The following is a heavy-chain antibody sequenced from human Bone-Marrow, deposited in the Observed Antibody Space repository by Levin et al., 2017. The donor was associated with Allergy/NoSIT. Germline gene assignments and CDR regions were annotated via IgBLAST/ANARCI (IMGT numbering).Heavy chain of an antibody. Sequence: GGSLRLSCAASGFTFRSYAMHWVRQAPGKGLEWVAVISYDGSNKYYADSVKGRFTISRDNSKNTLYLQMNSLRVEDTAVYYCASMSSKYYYDSGGYYLPYWGQGTLVSVSS. CDR1: GFTFRSYA. D-gene: IGHD3-22*01. V-gene: IGHV3-30*04. J-gene: IGHJ4*02. CDR3: ASMSSKYYYDSGGYYLPY. CDR2: ISYDGSNK.